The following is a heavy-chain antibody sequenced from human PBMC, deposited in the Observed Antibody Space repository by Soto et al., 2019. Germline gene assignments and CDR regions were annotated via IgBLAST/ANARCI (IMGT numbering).Heavy chain of an antibody. CDR1: GGSISSSSYY. V-gene: IGHV4-39*01. D-gene: IGHD6-13*01. J-gene: IGHJ6*02. Sequence: PSETLSLTCSVSGGSISSSSYYWGWIRQPPGKGLEWIGSIYYSGSTYYNPSLKSRVTISVDTSKNQFSLKLSSVTAADTAVYYCARLGIGAAGKGPYYFYGMDVWGQGTTVTVYS. CDR3: ARLGIGAAGKGPYYFYGMDV. CDR2: IYYSGST.